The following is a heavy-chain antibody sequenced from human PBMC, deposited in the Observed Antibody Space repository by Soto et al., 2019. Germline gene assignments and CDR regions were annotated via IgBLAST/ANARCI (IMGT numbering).Heavy chain of an antibody. CDR3: ARIDCGGNCYSRSWYFDI. CDR1: GFTFSNYW. Sequence: EVYLVESGGGLIQPGGSLRLSCVGSGFTFSNYWMGWVRQAPGKGLEWVANIRQDGGDKRDLDSVKGRFTISRDNAQNSLYLQMNSLRAEDTAVYYCARIDCGGNCYSRSWYFDIWGRGTLVTVSS. CDR2: IRQDGGDK. J-gene: IGHJ2*01. V-gene: IGHV3-7*03. D-gene: IGHD2-21*02.